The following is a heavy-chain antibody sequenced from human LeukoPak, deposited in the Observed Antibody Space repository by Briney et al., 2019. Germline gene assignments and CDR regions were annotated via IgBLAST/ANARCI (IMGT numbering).Heavy chain of an antibody. CDR3: VRDLGYCSGGSCYSRYYYGMDV. J-gene: IGHJ6*04. CDR1: GFTFSSYG. V-gene: IGHV3-33*01. D-gene: IGHD2-15*01. CDR2: IWYDGSNK. Sequence: GRSLRLSCAASGFTFSSYGMHWVRQAPGKGLEWVAVIWYDGSNKYYADSVKGRFTISRDNSKNTLYLQMNSLRAEDTAVYHCVRDLGYCSGGSCYSRYYYGMDVWGKGTTVTVSS.